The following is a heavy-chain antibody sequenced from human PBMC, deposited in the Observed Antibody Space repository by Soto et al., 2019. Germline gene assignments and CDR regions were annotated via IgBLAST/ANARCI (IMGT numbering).Heavy chain of an antibody. V-gene: IGHV3-23*01. J-gene: IGHJ5*02. Sequence: EVQLLESGGSLVQPGGSMRLSCAASGFTFSSYAMSWVRQAPGKGLEWVSAISGSGGSTYYADSVKGRFTISRDNSKNTLYLQMNSLRAEDTAVYYCAKDPEYSGYDSNWFDPWGQGTLVTVSS. D-gene: IGHD5-12*01. CDR3: AKDPEYSGYDSNWFDP. CDR2: ISGSGGST. CDR1: GFTFSSYA.